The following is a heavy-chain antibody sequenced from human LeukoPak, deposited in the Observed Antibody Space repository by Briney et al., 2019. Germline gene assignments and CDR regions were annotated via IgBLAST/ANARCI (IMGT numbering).Heavy chain of an antibody. CDR2: IYHSGNT. J-gene: IGHJ3*01. Sequence: PSETLSLTCTVSGGSISSYYWGWLRQPPGKGLEWIGYIYHSGNTNSNPSLKSRVTISIDSSKNQFALKLSSVAAADTAVYYCARYSYYESSGYSSDAFDLWGQGAMVTVSS. CDR1: GGSISSYY. D-gene: IGHD3-22*01. CDR3: ARYSYYESSGYSSDAFDL. V-gene: IGHV4-59*01.